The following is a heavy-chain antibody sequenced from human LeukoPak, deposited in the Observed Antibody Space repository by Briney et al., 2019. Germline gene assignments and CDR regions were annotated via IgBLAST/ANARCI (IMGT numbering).Heavy chain of an antibody. Sequence: SVKVSCKASGGTFSSYAISWVRQAPGQGLEWMGGIIPIFGTANYAQKFQGRVTITADESTSTAYMELSSLRSEDTAVYYCARVRDYCSSTSCHYDYWGQGTLVTVSS. CDR1: GGTFSSYA. CDR2: IIPIFGTA. CDR3: ARVRDYCSSTSCHYDY. J-gene: IGHJ4*02. D-gene: IGHD2-2*01. V-gene: IGHV1-69*13.